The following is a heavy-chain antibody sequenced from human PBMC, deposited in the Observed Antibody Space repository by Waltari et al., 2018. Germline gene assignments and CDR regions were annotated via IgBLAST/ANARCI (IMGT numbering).Heavy chain of an antibody. CDR3: AKDNRGYAD. D-gene: IGHD3-22*01. V-gene: IGHV3-9*01. J-gene: IGHJ4*02. CDR2: ISWNSGSI. CDR1: GFTFDDYA. Sequence: EVQLVESGGGLVQPGRSLRLSCAASGFTFDDYAMHWVRQAPGKGLEWVSGISWNSGSIGYADSVKGRFTISRDNAKNSLYLQMNSLRAEDTALYYCAKDNRGYADWGQGTLVTVSS.